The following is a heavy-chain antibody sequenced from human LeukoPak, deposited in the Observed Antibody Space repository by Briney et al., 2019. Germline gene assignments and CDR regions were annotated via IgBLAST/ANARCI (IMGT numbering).Heavy chain of an antibody. CDR3: ARTRGYYDILTGYLDY. CDR2: INPSGGSA. D-gene: IGHD3-9*01. J-gene: IGHJ4*02. CDR1: GYTFTSYY. V-gene: IGHV1-46*01. Sequence: GASVKVSCKASGYTFTSYYMHWVRQAPGQGLEWMGIINPSGGSASYAQKFQGRVTMTRDTSTSTVYMEVSSLRSEDTAVYYCARTRGYYDILTGYLDYWGQGTLVTVSS.